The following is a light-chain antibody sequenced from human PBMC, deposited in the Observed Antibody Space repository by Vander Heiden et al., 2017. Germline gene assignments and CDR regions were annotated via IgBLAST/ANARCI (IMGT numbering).Light chain of an antibody. J-gene: IGLJ2*01. CDR2: EVS. CDR3: SSYTSSSTPVV. CDR1: SSDVGGYNY. V-gene: IGLV2-14*01. Sequence: QSALTQPASVSGSPGQSITISCTGTSSDVGGYNYVSWYQQHPGKAPKLMIYEVSNRPSGVSNRFSGSKSGNTASLTISGLQAEDEADYYCSSYTSSSTPVVFGGGTKLTGL.